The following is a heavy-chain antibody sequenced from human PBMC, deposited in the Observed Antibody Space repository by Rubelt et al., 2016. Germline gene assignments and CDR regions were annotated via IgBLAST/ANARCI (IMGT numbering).Heavy chain of an antibody. Sequence: KGLEWIGSIHYTGTTYYKPSLRSRVTISVDTSKNQFSLNLKSVTAADTAVYYCARRPSRDAFDIWGQGTTVTVSS. V-gene: IGHV4-39*07. CDR3: ARRPSRDAFDI. J-gene: IGHJ3*02. CDR2: IHYTGTT.